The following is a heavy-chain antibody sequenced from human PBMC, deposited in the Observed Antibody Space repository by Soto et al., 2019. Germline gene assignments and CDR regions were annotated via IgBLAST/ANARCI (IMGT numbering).Heavy chain of an antibody. CDR1: GGSFSGYY. J-gene: IGHJ6*03. CDR3: ARGAPAAMADYYYYCMDV. CDR2: INHGGST. D-gene: IGHD2-2*01. V-gene: IGHV4-34*01. Sequence: QVQLQQWGAGLLKPSETLSLTCAVYGGSFSGYYWSWIRQPPGKGLEWIGEINHGGSTNYNPSLKSRVTISVDTSKNQFSLKLSSVTAADTAVYYCARGAPAAMADYYYYCMDVWGEGTTVTVSS.